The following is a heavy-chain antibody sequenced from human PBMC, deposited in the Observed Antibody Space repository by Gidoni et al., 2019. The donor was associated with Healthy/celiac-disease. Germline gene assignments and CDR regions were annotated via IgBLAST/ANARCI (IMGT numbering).Heavy chain of an antibody. CDR3: AKGYGDYVIRVSYGMDV. J-gene: IGHJ6*02. CDR1: GFTFDDYA. D-gene: IGHD4-17*01. V-gene: IGHV3-9*01. Sequence: EVQLVESGGGLVQPGRSLRLACAASGFTFDDYAMDWVRQAPGKGLELVSGISWNSGSIGYADSVKGRFTISRDNAKNSLYLQMNSLRAEDTALYYCAKGYGDYVIRVSYGMDVWGQGTTVTVSS. CDR2: ISWNSGSI.